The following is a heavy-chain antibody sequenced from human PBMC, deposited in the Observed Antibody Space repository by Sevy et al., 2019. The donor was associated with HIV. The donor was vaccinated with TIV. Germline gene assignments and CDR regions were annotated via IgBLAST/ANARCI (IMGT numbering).Heavy chain of an antibody. D-gene: IGHD3-10*01. CDR1: GFTFSEFG. CDR2: ISHDGRNNK. J-gene: IGHJ5*02. V-gene: IGHV3-30*04. Sequence: GGSLRLSCVASGFTFSEFGMHWVRQAPGKGLEWVAVISHDGRNNKYNADSVKGRFTISRDNSKNTLYLQMNSLRADDTAIYYCARDRGEILRSAFKSWGQGTLVTVSS. CDR3: ARDRGEILRSAFKS.